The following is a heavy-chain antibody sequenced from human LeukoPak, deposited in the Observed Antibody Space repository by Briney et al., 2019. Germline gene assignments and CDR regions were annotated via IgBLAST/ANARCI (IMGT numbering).Heavy chain of an antibody. Sequence: PGGSLRLSCAASGLTFSDAWMTWVRQAPGKGLEWVGRIKSKTDGGTTDYAAPVEGRFTISRDDSKNTLYLQMNSLKTEDSAVYNCSSGWHRDRWGQGTLVTVSS. V-gene: IGHV3-15*01. CDR2: IKSKTDGGTT. D-gene: IGHD6-19*01. J-gene: IGHJ5*02. CDR1: GLTFSDAW. CDR3: SSGWHRDR.